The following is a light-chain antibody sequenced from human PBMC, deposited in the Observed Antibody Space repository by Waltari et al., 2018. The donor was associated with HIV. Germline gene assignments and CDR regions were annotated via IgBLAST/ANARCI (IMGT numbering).Light chain of an antibody. CDR2: WAS. Sequence: DIVMTQSPDALALSLGERATINCKSSRTILYNSNNKNYLAWYQQKPGQHPKLLIYWASTRESGVPDRFSGSGSGTDFTLTISNVQTEDMAVYYCQQYFNTPLTFGGGTKVEIK. J-gene: IGKJ4*01. V-gene: IGKV4-1*01. CDR1: RTILYNSNNKNY. CDR3: QQYFNTPLT.